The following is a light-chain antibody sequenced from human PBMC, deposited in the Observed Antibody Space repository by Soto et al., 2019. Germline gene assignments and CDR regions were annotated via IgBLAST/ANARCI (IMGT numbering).Light chain of an antibody. CDR3: QQYNNWPPGT. J-gene: IGKJ1*01. V-gene: IGKV3-15*01. CDR1: QSVSSN. CDR2: DAS. Sequence: EMVMTQSPATLSVSPGERATLSCRVSQSVSSNLAWYQQKPGQAPRLLIYDASTRATGIPARFSGSGSGIEFTLTISSLQSEDFAVYYCQQYNNWPPGTFGQGTKVEIK.